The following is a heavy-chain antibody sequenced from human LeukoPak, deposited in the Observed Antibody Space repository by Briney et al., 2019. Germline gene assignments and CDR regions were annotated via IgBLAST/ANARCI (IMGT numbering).Heavy chain of an antibody. CDR3: ARPGEGAVYYFDS. CDR2: IYPPDSDT. D-gene: IGHD3-10*01. V-gene: IGHV5-51*01. CDR1: GYSFTSYW. Sequence: GESLKISCKGSGYSFTSYWIGWVRQMPGKGLEWMGIIYPPDSDTKYSPSFRGQVAMSVDKSTDTAYLQWSSLKASDTAMYYCARPGEGAVYYFDSWGQGTLVTVSS. J-gene: IGHJ4*02.